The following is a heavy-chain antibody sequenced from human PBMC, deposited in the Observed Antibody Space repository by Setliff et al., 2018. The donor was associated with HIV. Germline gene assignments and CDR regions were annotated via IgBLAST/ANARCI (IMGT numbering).Heavy chain of an antibody. CDR1: GYTFTTYG. CDR2: ISPNFGHT. D-gene: IGHD3-10*01. CDR3: ARVPFGSGSYYFDF. V-gene: IGHV1-18*01. Sequence: ASVKVSCKASGYTFTTYGISWVRQAPGHGLEWMGWISPNFGHTNYAQNFLGRVTMTIDTSTSRAYMELRSLRSDDTAMYFCARVPFGSGSYYFDFWGQGTLVTVSS. J-gene: IGHJ4*02.